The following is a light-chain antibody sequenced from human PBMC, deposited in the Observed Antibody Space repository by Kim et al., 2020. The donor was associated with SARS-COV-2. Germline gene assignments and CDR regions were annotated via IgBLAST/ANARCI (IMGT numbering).Light chain of an antibody. CDR3: SSYTTSSTWV. Sequence: QSITISWTGTSSDVGGYNYVSWYQQHPGKAPKLIIYDVSKRPSGVSNRFSGSKSGNTASLTISGLQAEDEADYYCSSYTTSSTWVFGGGTQLTVL. J-gene: IGLJ3*02. CDR2: DVS. V-gene: IGLV2-14*04. CDR1: SSDVGGYNY.